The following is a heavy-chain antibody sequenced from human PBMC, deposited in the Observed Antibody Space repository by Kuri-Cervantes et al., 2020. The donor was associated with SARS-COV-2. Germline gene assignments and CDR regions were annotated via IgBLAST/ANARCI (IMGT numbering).Heavy chain of an antibody. CDR2: VYHGGGT. CDR3: ARSMGNFWSGYYAAYYYYYMDV. V-gene: IGHV4-38-2*01. Sequence: SETLSLTCAVSGYSISNGYYWGWIRQPPGKGLEWIGSVYHGGGTYYNPSLKSRIAISVDTSKNHFSLDLSSVTAADTAVYYCARSMGNFWSGYYAAYYYYYMDVWGKGTTVTVSS. CDR1: GYSISNGYY. J-gene: IGHJ6*03. D-gene: IGHD3-3*01.